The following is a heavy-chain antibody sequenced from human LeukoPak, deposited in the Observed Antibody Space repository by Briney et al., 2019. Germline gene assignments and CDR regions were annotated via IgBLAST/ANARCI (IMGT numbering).Heavy chain of an antibody. CDR2: IYHSGST. D-gene: IGHD3-9*01. J-gene: IGHJ4*02. CDR1: GGSISSYY. V-gene: IGHV4-59*08. Sequence: SETLSLTCTVSGGSISSYYWSWIRQPPGKGLEWIGYIYHSGSTNYNPSLKSRVTISVDTSKNQFSLKLGSVTAADTAVYYCASGYYDILTGPRAVGYWGQGTLVTVSS. CDR3: ASGYYDILTGPRAVGY.